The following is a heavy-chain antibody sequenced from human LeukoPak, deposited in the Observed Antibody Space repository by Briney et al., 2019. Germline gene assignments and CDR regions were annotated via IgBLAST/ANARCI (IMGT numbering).Heavy chain of an antibody. J-gene: IGHJ4*02. CDR3: ARGNKQQTLFDY. D-gene: IGHD6-13*01. CDR2: TYYRSKWYN. Sequence: SQTLSLTCAISGDSVSSNGAAWNWIRQSPSRGLEWLGRTYYRSKWYNDYAASVKSRITINPDTSKNQFSLQLNSVTPEDTAVYYCARGNKQQTLFDYWGQGTLVTVSS. CDR1: GDSVSSNGAA. V-gene: IGHV6-1*01.